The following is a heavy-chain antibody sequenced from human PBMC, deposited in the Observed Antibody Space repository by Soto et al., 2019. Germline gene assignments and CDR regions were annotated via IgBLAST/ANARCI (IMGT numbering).Heavy chain of an antibody. CDR2: ISYDGSNK. CDR1: GFTFSSYG. D-gene: IGHD6-19*01. J-gene: IGHJ4*02. CDR3: AKPSGPYSSGWQDLFDC. Sequence: LRLSCAASGFTFSSYGMHWVRQAPGKGLEWVAVISYDGSNKYYADSVKGRFTISRDNSKNTLYLQMNSLRAEDTAVYYCAKPSGPYSSGWQDLFDCWGQGTLVTVPQ. V-gene: IGHV3-30*18.